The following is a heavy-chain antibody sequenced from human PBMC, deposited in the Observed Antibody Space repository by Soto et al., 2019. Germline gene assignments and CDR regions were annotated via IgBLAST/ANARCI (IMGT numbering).Heavy chain of an antibody. Sequence: QVQLVESGGGVVQPGRSLRLSCAASGFTFSSYAMHWVRQAPGKGLEWVAVISYDGSNKYYADSVKGRFTISRDNSKNTLYLQMNSLRAEDTAVYYCARPQGSGWFEGGYWGQGTLVTVSS. V-gene: IGHV3-30-3*01. J-gene: IGHJ4*02. D-gene: IGHD6-19*01. CDR1: GFTFSSYA. CDR3: ARPQGSGWFEGGY. CDR2: ISYDGSNK.